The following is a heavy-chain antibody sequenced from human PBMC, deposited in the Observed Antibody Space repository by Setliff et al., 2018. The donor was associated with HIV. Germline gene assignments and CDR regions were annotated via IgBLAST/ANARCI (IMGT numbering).Heavy chain of an antibody. J-gene: IGHJ6*02. CDR1: GFTFSTYA. Sequence: PGGSLRLSCAASGFTFSTYAMSWVRQAPGKGLEWVSTISYSGGDGSTYYTDSVKGRFTVSRDNSKNTLYLQMSSLRAEDTAVYYRARGYPYYGMDVWGQGATVTVSS. D-gene: IGHD1-26*01. V-gene: IGHV3-23*01. CDR3: ARGYPYYGMDV. CDR2: ISYSGGDGST.